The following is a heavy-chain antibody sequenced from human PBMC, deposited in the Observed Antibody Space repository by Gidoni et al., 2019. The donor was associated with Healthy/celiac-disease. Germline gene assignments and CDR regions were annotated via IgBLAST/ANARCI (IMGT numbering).Heavy chain of an antibody. CDR3: ARDGLLIAAAGTHYYYGMDV. J-gene: IGHJ6*02. Sequence: ISAYNGNTNYAQKLQGRVTMTTDTSTSTAYMELRSLRSDDTAVYYCARDGLLIAAAGTHYYYGMDVWGQGTTVTVSS. CDR2: ISAYNGNT. D-gene: IGHD6-13*01. V-gene: IGHV1-18*01.